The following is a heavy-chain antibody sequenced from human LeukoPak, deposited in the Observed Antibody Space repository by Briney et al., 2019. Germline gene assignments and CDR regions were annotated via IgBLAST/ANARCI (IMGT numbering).Heavy chain of an antibody. J-gene: IGHJ4*02. V-gene: IGHV3-23*01. CDR1: GFTFSSYA. D-gene: IGHD1-14*01. CDR3: AKGHGHNNGKLEY. CDR2: ISGSGGST. Sequence: PGGPLRLSCAASGFTFSSYAMSWVRQAPGKGLEWVSAISGSGGSTYYADSVKGRFTISRDNSKNTLYLQMNSLRAEDTAMYYCAKGHGHNNGKLEYWGQGTLATVSS.